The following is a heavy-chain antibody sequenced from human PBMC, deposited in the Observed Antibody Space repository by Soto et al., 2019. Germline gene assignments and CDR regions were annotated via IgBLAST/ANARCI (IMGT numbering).Heavy chain of an antibody. CDR2: IYYTGNT. D-gene: IGHD6-6*01. V-gene: IGHV4-31*03. J-gene: IGHJ3*02. CDR3: ARVGISSSDAFDI. CDR1: GGSISSGGYY. Sequence: SETLSLTFTVSGGSISSGGYYWSWIRQHPEKGLELIGYIYYTGNTYYNASLKSRVTISVDTSNNQFSLKLSSVTAADTAVYYCARVGISSSDAFDIWGQGTTVT.